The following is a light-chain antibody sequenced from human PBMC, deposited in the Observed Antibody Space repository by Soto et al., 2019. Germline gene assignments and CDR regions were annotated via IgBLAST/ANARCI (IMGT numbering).Light chain of an antibody. V-gene: IGKV3-11*01. CDR2: DAS. Sequence: EIVLTQSPATLSLSPGERVTLSCRASQSVSSYLAWYQQKPGQAPRHLIHDASNRATGIPVRFSGSGSGTDFTLTISSLKPEDFAVYYCQQSTNWSPTIGQGTRLDIK. J-gene: IGKJ5*01. CDR1: QSVSSY. CDR3: QQSTNWSPT.